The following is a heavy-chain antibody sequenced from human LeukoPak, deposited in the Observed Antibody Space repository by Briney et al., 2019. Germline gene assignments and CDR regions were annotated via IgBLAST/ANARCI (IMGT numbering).Heavy chain of an antibody. D-gene: IGHD6-19*01. CDR1: GYSFTSYW. CDR2: IYPGDSDT. J-gene: IGHJ5*02. Sequence: GESLKISCKGSGYSFTSYWIGWVRQMPGKGLEWMGIIYPGDSDTRYSPSFQGQVTISADKSISTAYLQWSSLKASDTAMYYCARLEAVAGMTTWFDPWGQGTLVTVSS. V-gene: IGHV5-51*01. CDR3: ARLEAVAGMTTWFDP.